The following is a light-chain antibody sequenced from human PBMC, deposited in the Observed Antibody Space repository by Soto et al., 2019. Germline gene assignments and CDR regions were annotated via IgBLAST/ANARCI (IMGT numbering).Light chain of an antibody. CDR2: TAS. Sequence: DIQMTQSPSSLSASVGDRVTITCRASQDIRNYLAWFQQKPGQAPKSLSYTASSLQSGVPSRFSGSGSATDFTLTISSLRPEDFAIYYCQQYYVYPLTFGGGTKVEI. J-gene: IGKJ4*01. V-gene: IGKV1-16*01. CDR1: QDIRNY. CDR3: QQYYVYPLT.